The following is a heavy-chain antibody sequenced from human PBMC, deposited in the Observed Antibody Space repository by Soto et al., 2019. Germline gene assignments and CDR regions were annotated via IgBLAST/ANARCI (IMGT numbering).Heavy chain of an antibody. CDR1: GYTFTSYD. Sequence: ASVKVSCKASGYTFTSYDINWVRQATGQGLEWMGWMNPNSGNTGYAQKFQGRVTMTRNTSISTAYMELSSLRSEDTAVYYCARVYSNYYYYYYMDVWGKGTTVTVSS. CDR2: MNPNSGNT. CDR3: ARVYSNYYYYYYMDV. J-gene: IGHJ6*03. D-gene: IGHD4-4*01. V-gene: IGHV1-8*01.